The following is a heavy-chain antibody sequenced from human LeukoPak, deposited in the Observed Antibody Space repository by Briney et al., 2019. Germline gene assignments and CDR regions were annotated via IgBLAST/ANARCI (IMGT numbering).Heavy chain of an antibody. CDR3: ARVEQWPPYYYAMDV. Sequence: GESLKISCKGSGYSFTSYWISWVRQMPGKGLEWVGKIDPSDSYTNYSPSFQGHVTISADKSINTAYLQWSSLKASDTAMYYCARVEQWPPYYYAMDVWGQGTTVTVSS. V-gene: IGHV5-10-1*01. D-gene: IGHD6-19*01. J-gene: IGHJ6*02. CDR1: GYSFTSYW. CDR2: IDPSDSYT.